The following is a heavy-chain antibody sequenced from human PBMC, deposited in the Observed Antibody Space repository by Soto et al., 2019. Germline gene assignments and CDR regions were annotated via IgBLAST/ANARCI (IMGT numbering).Heavy chain of an antibody. CDR1: GFTFSGVS. CDR3: ARVAY. CDR2: ISSASSET. V-gene: IGHV3-21*01. Sequence: GGSLRLSCEASGFTFSGVSMNWVRQVPGKGLEWVASISSASSETWYADSVKGRFIISRDNAQNSLFLQMNTLRPEDSAIYYCARVAYWGPGTQVTVSS. J-gene: IGHJ4*02.